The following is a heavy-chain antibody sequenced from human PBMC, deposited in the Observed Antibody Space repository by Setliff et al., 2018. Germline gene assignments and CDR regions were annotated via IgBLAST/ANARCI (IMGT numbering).Heavy chain of an antibody. V-gene: IGHV4-4*07. CDR1: GGSISSYY. CDR3: AREQWPDPPGYYYMDV. D-gene: IGHD6-19*01. Sequence: SETLSLTCTVSGGSISSYYRSWIRQPAGKGLEWIGHIYIGGSANYNPSLKSRVTMSIDTSKNQFSLKLNSVTAADMAVYYCAREQWPDPPGYYYMDVWAKGTTVTVSS. J-gene: IGHJ6*03. CDR2: IYIGGSA.